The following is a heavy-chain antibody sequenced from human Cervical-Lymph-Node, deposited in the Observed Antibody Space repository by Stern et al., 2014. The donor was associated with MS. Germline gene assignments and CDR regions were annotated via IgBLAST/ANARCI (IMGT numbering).Heavy chain of an antibody. CDR2: IKRKSDGGTT. CDR1: GFSFNNAW. V-gene: IGHV3-15*01. CDR3: TTAEEGPPVHYGMAV. Sequence: VQLVESGGGLEKPGGSLRLSCTTSGFSFNNAWMNWVRQAPGKGLEWVGRIKRKSDGGTTDYGAPVKGRFNISRDDSKNTVYLHMTSLKSEDTAVYYCTTAEEGPPVHYGMAVWGQGTAVTVS. D-gene: IGHD6-6*01. J-gene: IGHJ6*02.